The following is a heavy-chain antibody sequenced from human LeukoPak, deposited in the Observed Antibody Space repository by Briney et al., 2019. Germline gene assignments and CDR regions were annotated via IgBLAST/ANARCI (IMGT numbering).Heavy chain of an antibody. CDR3: ASILEGYSYGKGRFGY. V-gene: IGHV1-69*13. D-gene: IGHD5-18*01. J-gene: IGHJ4*02. Sequence: SVTVSCKASGGTFSSYAISWVRQAPGQGLEWMGGIIPIFGTANYAQKFQGRVTITADESTSTAYMELSSLRSEDTAVYYCASILEGYSYGKGRFGYWGQGTLVTVSS. CDR1: GGTFSSYA. CDR2: IIPIFGTA.